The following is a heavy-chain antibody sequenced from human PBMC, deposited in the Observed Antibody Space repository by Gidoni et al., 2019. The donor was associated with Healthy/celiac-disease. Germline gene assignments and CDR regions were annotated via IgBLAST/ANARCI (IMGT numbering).Heavy chain of an antibody. Sequence: QVQLVQSGAEVKKPGASVKVSCKASGYNFTSYDINWVRQATVQGLEWMGWMNPNSGNTGYAQKFQGRVTMTRNTSISTAYMELSSLRSEDTAVYYCASIAVAGNRWDYYYYGMDVWGQGTTVTVSS. J-gene: IGHJ6*02. CDR3: ASIAVAGNRWDYYYYGMDV. CDR1: GYNFTSYD. V-gene: IGHV1-8*01. D-gene: IGHD6-19*01. CDR2: MNPNSGNT.